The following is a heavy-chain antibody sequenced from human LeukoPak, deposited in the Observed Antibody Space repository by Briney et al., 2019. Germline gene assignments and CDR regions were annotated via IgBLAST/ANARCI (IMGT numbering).Heavy chain of an antibody. CDR3: AKGPYSSSWYDY. J-gene: IGHJ4*02. CDR1: GFTFSSYG. V-gene: IGHV3-30*18. D-gene: IGHD6-13*01. Sequence: GRSLRLSCAASGFTFSSYGMHWVRQAPGKGLEWVAVISYDGSNKYYADSVKGRFTISRDNSKNTLYLQMNSLRAEDTAVYYCAKGPYSSSWYDYWGQGTLVTVSS. CDR2: ISYDGSNK.